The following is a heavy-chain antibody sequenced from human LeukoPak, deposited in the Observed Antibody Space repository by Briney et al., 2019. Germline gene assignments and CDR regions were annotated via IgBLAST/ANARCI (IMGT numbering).Heavy chain of an antibody. V-gene: IGHV1-46*01. CDR1: GYTFTSYY. CDR2: INPSGGST. J-gene: IGHJ4*02. Sequence: ASVKVSCKASGYTFTSYYMHWVRQAPGQGLEWMGIINPSGGSTSYAQKFQGRVTMTRDTSTSTVYMELSSLRSEDTAVYYCARELIPSWIQLWLPIDYWGQGTLVTISS. CDR3: ARELIPSWIQLWLPIDY. D-gene: IGHD5-18*01.